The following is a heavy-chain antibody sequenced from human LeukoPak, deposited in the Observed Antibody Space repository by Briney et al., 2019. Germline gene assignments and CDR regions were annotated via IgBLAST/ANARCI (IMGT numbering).Heavy chain of an antibody. CDR1: GGSIKGHF. J-gene: IGHJ4*02. Sequence: SETLSLTCTVSGGSIKGHFWSWIRRPPGKGLEWIGYVSDSGTTNYNPSLNNRVTLSVDTSKNQFSLQLTSVTAADTAVYYCARDSSDFFDRSGLNFLVYWGQGNLVAVSS. CDR2: VSDSGTT. V-gene: IGHV4-59*11. D-gene: IGHD3-22*01. CDR3: ARDSSDFFDRSGLNFLVY.